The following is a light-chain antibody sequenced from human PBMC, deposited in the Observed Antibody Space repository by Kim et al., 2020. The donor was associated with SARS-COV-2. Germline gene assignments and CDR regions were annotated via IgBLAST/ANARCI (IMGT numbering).Light chain of an antibody. CDR1: QDISSY. Sequence: DIQMTQSPSSLSASVGDRVTITCQASQDISSYLAWYQQKPGKAPKLLIYDASSLETGVPSRFSGSGSGTDFTLTISSLQPEDIATYYCQQYDNHPRTFGQGTRVDIK. V-gene: IGKV1-33*01. CDR2: DAS. J-gene: IGKJ5*01. CDR3: QQYDNHPRT.